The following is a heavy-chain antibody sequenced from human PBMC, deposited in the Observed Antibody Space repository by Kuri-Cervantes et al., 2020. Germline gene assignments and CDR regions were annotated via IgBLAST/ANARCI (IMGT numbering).Heavy chain of an antibody. V-gene: IGHV4-61*01. Sequence: GSLRLSCTVSGGSVSSGSYYWSWILQPPGKGLEWIGYIYYSGSTNYNPSLKSRVTISVDTSKNQFSLKLSSVTAADTAVYYCARVLGKWSDSWGQGTLVTVSS. J-gene: IGHJ5*01. CDR3: ARVLGKWSDS. CDR2: IYYSGST. D-gene: IGHD3-16*01. CDR1: GGSVSSGSYY.